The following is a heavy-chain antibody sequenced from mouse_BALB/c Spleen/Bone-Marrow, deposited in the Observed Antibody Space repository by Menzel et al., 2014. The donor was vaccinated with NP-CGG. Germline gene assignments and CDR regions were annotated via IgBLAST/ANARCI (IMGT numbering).Heavy chain of an antibody. D-gene: IGHD1-1*01. J-gene: IGHJ4*01. CDR1: GFNIKDTY. Sequence: EVQLQQSGAELVKPGASVKLSCTASGFNIKDTYMHWVKQRPEQGLEWIGRIDPANGNTKYDPKFQGKATITADTSSNTAYLQLSSLTSEDIAVYNCARSRDYGSSYYAMDYWGQGTSVTVSS. V-gene: IGHV14-3*02. CDR2: IDPANGNT. CDR3: ARSRDYGSSYYAMDY.